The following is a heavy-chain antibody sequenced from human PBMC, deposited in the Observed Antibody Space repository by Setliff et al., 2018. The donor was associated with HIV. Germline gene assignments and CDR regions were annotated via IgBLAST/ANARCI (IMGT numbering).Heavy chain of an antibody. J-gene: IGHJ4*02. CDR2: ISDDNGKT. V-gene: IGHV1-18*01. D-gene: IGHD6-19*01. Sequence: GASVKVSCKASGYSFSTYGISWVRQAPGQGLEWMGRISDDNGKTYYAQKFQGRVTMTTDTSTSTAYMELRSLRSDDTAVYYCARDIRYPGYSSGWFDYWGQGTLVTVS. CDR3: ARDIRYPGYSSGWFDY. CDR1: GYSFSTYG.